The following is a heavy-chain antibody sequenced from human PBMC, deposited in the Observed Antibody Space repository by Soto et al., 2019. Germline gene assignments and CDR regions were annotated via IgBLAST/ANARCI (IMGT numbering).Heavy chain of an antibody. CDR3: ARGYCTGGSCYRARDY. CDR1: GFTFSDHY. D-gene: IGHD2-15*01. V-gene: IGHV3-11*01. J-gene: IGHJ4*02. CDR2: ISNTDSTV. Sequence: QVQLVESGGGLVKPGGSLRLSCAASGFTFSDHYMNWIRQAPGKGLEWVSYISNTDSTVSYADSVKGRFTISRDNAKNSLYLQMTSLTAEDTAVYYCARGYCTGGSCYRARDYWGQGTLVTVSS.